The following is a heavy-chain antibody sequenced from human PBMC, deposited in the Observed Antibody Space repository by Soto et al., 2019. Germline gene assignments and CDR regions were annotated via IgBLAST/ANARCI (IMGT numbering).Heavy chain of an antibody. CDR2: IRGSSSVL. CDR1: GFTFSSYS. D-gene: IGHD2-2*01. J-gene: IGHJ4*02. Sequence: PRPPPRPPWVASGFTFSSYSMNWVRQAPGKGLEWVSYIRGSSSVLRYADSVKGRFTISRDDDENSLYLQMNSLRAEDTAVYYCARDVPYASDYRGPGSLVTRS. V-gene: IGHV3-48*01. CDR3: ARDVPYASDY.